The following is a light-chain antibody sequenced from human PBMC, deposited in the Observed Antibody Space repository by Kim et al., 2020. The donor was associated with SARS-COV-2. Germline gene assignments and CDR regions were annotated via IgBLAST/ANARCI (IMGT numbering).Light chain of an antibody. CDR1: QSLGYSDGDTD. CDR3: MQGTHWPLT. CDR2: KVS. V-gene: IGKV2-30*01. Sequence: QAAICGRYSQSLGYSDGDTDLNWYQQRPGKSPRRLIYKVSNRDSGVPDRFSGSGSGNDFTLKISRVEAEDVGIYYCMQGTHWPLTFGGGTKVDIK. J-gene: IGKJ4*01.